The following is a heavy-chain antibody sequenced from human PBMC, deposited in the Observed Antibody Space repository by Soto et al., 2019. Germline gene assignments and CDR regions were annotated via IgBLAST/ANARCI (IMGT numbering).Heavy chain of an antibody. CDR3: ARDIYGAAGSPYYYYGMDV. Sequence: ASVKVSCKAAGYTFTSSGISWVRQAPGQGLEWMGWISAYNGNTNYAQKLQGRVTMTTDTSTSTAYMELRSLRSDDTAVYYCARDIYGAAGSPYYYYGMDVWGQGTTVTVS. CDR2: ISAYNGNT. D-gene: IGHD6-13*01. CDR1: GYTFTSSG. V-gene: IGHV1-18*01. J-gene: IGHJ6*02.